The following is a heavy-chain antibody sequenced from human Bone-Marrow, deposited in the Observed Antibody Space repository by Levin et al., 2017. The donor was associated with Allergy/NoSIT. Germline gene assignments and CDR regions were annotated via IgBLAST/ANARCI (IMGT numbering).Heavy chain of an antibody. V-gene: IGHV4-30-4*01. CDR3: AREGRVADDTDAFDI. D-gene: IGHD6-13*01. J-gene: IGHJ3*02. Sequence: SETLSLTCTVSGGSLSSDNYFWSWIRQPPGKGLEWIGYIHYSGTAHYNPSLTSRVPISIDTSQHQFSLTLRSLTAADTAGYYCAREGRVADDTDAFDIWGQGPTVTVSS. CDR2: IHYSGTA. CDR1: GGSLSSDNYF.